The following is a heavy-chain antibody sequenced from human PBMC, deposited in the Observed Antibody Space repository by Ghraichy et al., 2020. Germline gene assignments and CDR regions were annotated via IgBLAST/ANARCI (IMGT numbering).Heavy chain of an antibody. CDR1: GFTFSSYG. Sequence: GESLNISCAASGFTFSSYGMHWVRQAPGKGLEWVAVIWYDGSNKYYADSVKGRFTISRDNSKNTLYLQMNSLRAEDTAVYYCAREGSGYTVDYWGQGTLVTVSS. CDR2: IWYDGSNK. J-gene: IGHJ4*02. D-gene: IGHD3-22*01. V-gene: IGHV3-33*01. CDR3: AREGSGYTVDY.